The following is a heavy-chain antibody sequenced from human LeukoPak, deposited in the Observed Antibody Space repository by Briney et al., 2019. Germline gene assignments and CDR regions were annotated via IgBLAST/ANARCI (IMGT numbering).Heavy chain of an antibody. V-gene: IGHV3-15*01. CDR3: TALRYSSGWYVGY. CDR2: IKSKTDGGTT. CDR1: VFTFSNAW. Sequence: PGGSLRLSCAASVFTFSNAWMSWVRQAPGKGLEWVGRIKSKTDGGTTDYAAPVKGRFTISRDDSKNTLYLQMNSLKTEDTAVYYCTALRYSSGWYVGYWGQGTLVTVSS. D-gene: IGHD6-19*01. J-gene: IGHJ4*02.